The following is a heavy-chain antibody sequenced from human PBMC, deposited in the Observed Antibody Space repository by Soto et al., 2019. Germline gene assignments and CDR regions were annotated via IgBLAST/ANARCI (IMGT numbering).Heavy chain of an antibody. J-gene: IGHJ5*02. V-gene: IGHV3-23*01. Sequence: EVQLLESGGGLVQPGGSLRLSCAASGFTFSSYAMSWVRQAPGKGLEWVSAISGSGGSTYYTDSVKGRFTISRDNSKNTLYLQMNSLGGEDTAGYYCAKVIAAAGTGYWFDPWGQGTLVTVSS. CDR1: GFTFSSYA. CDR3: AKVIAAAGTGYWFDP. CDR2: ISGSGGST. D-gene: IGHD6-13*01.